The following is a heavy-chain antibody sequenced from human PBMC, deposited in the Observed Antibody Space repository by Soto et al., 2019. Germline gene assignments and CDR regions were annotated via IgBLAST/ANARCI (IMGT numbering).Heavy chain of an antibody. Sequence: PSETLSLTCTVSGGSISSSSYYSGWIRQPPGKGLEWIGEIYHSGSTNYNPSLKSRVTISVDKSKNQFSLKLSSVTAADTAVYYCARDLKGSGSYYNVLGYYYYYGMDVWGQGTTVT. D-gene: IGHD3-10*01. CDR3: ARDLKGSGSYYNVLGYYYYYGMDV. CDR1: GGSISSSSYY. V-gene: IGHV4-39*07. CDR2: IYHSGST. J-gene: IGHJ6*02.